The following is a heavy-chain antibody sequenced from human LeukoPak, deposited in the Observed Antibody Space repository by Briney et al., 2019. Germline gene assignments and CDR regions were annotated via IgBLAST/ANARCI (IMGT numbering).Heavy chain of an antibody. CDR1: GFTFSTYS. J-gene: IGHJ4*02. D-gene: IGHD3-10*01. Sequence: GGSLRLSCAASGFTFSTYSMSWVRQAPGKGLEWVSSISSSGTSIYYADSVKGRFTISRDNAKNSLYLQMNSLRAEDTAIYYCARDDGETTAWYYFGYWGQGTLVTVSS. CDR2: ISSSGTSI. CDR3: ARDDGETTAWYYFGY. V-gene: IGHV3-21*01.